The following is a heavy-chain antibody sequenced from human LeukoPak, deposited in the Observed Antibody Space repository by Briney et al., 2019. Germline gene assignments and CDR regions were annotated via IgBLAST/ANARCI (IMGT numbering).Heavy chain of an antibody. J-gene: IGHJ3*02. CDR1: GGSISSGGYS. D-gene: IGHD3-10*01. CDR2: IYYSGST. CDR3: AREPITMVRGARGAFDI. V-gene: IGHV4-61*08. Sequence: SQTLSLTCAVSGGSISSGGYSWSWIRQSPGKGLEWIGYIYYSGSTNYNPSLKSRVTISVDTSKNQFSLKLSSVTAADTAVYYCAREPITMVRGARGAFDIWGQGTMVTVSS.